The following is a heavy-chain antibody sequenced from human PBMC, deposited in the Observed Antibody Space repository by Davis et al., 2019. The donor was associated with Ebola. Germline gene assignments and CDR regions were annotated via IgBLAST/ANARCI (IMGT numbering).Heavy chain of an antibody. CDR1: GFTFDDYT. V-gene: IGHV3-43*01. J-gene: IGHJ4*02. CDR2: ISWDGGST. Sequence: GESLKISCAASGFTFDDYTMHWVRQAPGKGLEWVSLISWDGGSTYYADSVKGRFTISRDNSKNSLYLQMNSLRAEDTALYYCARDWVVGAHLDYWGQGTLVTVSS. CDR3: ARDWVVGAHLDY. D-gene: IGHD1-26*01.